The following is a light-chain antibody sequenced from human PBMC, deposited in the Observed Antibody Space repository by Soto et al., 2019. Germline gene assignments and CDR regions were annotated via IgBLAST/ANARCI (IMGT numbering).Light chain of an antibody. V-gene: IGKV1-5*03. J-gene: IGKJ1*01. Sequence: DIPMTQSPSTLSASVGDRVTITCRASQSISSWLAWYQQKPGKAPKLLIYKASSLESGVRSRFSGSGSGTEFTLTISSLQPDDFATYYCQQYNSYWTFGQGTKVEIK. CDR1: QSISSW. CDR3: QQYNSYWT. CDR2: KAS.